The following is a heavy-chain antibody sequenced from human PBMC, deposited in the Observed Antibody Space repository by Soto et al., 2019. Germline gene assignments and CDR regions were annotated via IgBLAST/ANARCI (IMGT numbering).Heavy chain of an antibody. CDR3: AKIYRSCTYTNCYSRSPPDS. D-gene: IGHD2-15*01. V-gene: IGHV3-23*01. J-gene: IGHJ5*01. CDR1: GFTFTSYA. CDR2: VTNTGGIT. Sequence: EVQLLQSGGGLVQPGGSLRLSCVASGFTFTSYAMTWVRQLPGKGLEWVSSVTNTGGITHYANSVKGRFTISRDNSKNTLYLQMNSLRAEDTAMSYCAKIYRSCTYTNCYSRSPPDSWGQGTLVTVSA.